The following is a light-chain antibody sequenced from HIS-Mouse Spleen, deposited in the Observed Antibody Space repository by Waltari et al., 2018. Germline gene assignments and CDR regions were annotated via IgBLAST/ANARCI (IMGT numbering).Light chain of an antibody. V-gene: IGLV3-10*01. Sequence: SYELTQPPSVSVSPGQTARITCSGDALPKKYAYWYQQKSGQAPVLVIYEDSKRPSGMPEGFSGSSSGTMATLTISGAQVEEEADYYCYSTDSSGNHRVFGGGTKLTVL. CDR2: EDS. J-gene: IGLJ2*01. CDR3: YSTDSSGNHRV. CDR1: ALPKKY.